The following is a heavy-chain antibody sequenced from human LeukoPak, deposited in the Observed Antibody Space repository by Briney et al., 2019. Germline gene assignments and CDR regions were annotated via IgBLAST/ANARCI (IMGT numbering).Heavy chain of an antibody. J-gene: IGHJ4*02. CDR1: GDSINSYY. V-gene: IGHV4-59*01. CDR3: ARSGDFWSGYPFDY. Sequence: SETLSLTCTVSGDSINSYYWSWIRQPPGKGLEWIAYIHYSGHTNYNPSLKSRVTISVDTSKNQFSLKLSSVTAADTAVYYCARSGDFWSGYPFDYWGQGTLVTVSS. D-gene: IGHD3-3*01. CDR2: IHYSGHT.